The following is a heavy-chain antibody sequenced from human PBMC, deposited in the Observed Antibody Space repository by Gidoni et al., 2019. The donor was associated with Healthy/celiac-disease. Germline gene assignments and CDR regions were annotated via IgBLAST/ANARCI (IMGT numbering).Heavy chain of an antibody. CDR1: GFTFSSYS. CDR3: ATLPTTNYYYYGMDV. J-gene: IGHJ6*02. Sequence: EVQLVESGGGLVKPGGSLRLSCSASGFTFSSYSMNWVRQAPGKGLEWVSSISSSSRYIYYADSVKVRFTISRDNAKNSLYLQMNSRRAEDTAVYYCATLPTTNYYYYGMDVWGQGTTVTVSS. CDR2: ISSSSRYI. V-gene: IGHV3-21*01. D-gene: IGHD5-12*01.